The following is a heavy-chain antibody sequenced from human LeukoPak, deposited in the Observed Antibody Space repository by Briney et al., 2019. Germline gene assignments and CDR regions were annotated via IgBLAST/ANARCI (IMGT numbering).Heavy chain of an antibody. V-gene: IGHV3-13*04. D-gene: IGHD1-26*01. CDR2: IASAGDT. CDR3: ARGGDY. Sequence: GGSLRLSCAASGFTFSDFDMHWVRQATGRGLEWVSSIASAGDTYYVGSVRGRFTISRENAKNSLYLQMNSLRAEDTAVYYCARGGDYWGQGTLVTVSS. CDR1: GFTFSDFD. J-gene: IGHJ4*02.